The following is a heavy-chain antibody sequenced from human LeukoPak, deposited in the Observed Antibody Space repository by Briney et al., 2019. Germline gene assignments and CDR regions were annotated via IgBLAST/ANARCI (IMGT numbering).Heavy chain of an antibody. CDR2: ISGEGGST. D-gene: IGHD6-19*01. V-gene: IGHV3-43*02. J-gene: IGHJ4*02. CDR3: AKDNDLRGIAVAGLDY. CDR1: GFTFDDYA. Sequence: PGGSLRLSCAASGFTFDDYAMHWVRHAPGKGLEWVSLISGEGGSTYYADSVKGRFTISRDNSKNSLYLQMNSLRTEDTALYYCAKDNDLRGIAVAGLDYWGQGTLVTVSS.